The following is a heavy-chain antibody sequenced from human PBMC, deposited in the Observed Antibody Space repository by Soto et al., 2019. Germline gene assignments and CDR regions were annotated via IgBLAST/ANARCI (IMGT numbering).Heavy chain of an antibody. CDR2: IYYSGST. D-gene: IGHD6-13*01. CDR1: GGSISSYY. CDR3: ASGTEYLQQLAKGGMDV. J-gene: IGHJ6*02. Sequence: PSETLSLTCTVSGGSISSYYWSWIRQPPGKGLEWIGYIYYSGSTNYNPSLKSRVTISVDTSKNQFSLKLSSVTAADTAVYYCASGTEYLQQLAKGGMDVWGQGTTVTVSS. V-gene: IGHV4-59*08.